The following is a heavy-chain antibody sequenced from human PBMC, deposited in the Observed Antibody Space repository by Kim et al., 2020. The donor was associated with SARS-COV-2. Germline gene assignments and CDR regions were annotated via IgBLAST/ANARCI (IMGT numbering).Heavy chain of an antibody. CDR3: ARQALNCSANSCYPEWFDP. D-gene: IGHD2-2*01. V-gene: IGHV4-59*01. CDR1: GDSISSYF. Sequence: SETLSLTCTVSGDSISSYFWSWIRQPPGKGLEWVGYIYYSGTTKYNPSLKSRVTISVDTSKNQFSLRLSSVTAADTAIYYCARQALNCSANSCYPEWFDPWGQGTLVTVSS. J-gene: IGHJ5*02. CDR2: IYYSGTT.